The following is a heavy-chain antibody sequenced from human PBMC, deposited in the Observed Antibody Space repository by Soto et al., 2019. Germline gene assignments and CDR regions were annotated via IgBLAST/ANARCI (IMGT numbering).Heavy chain of an antibody. D-gene: IGHD3-3*01. CDR2: ISYDGSNK. Sequence: QVQLVESGGGVVQPGRSLRLSCAASGFTFSSYGMHWVRQAPCKGLSWVAVISYDGSNKYYADSVKGRFTISRDNSKNTLYLQMNSLRAEDTAVYYCAKDRALLRFLEWLLDDAFDIWGQGTMVTVSS. V-gene: IGHV3-30*18. J-gene: IGHJ3*02. CDR1: GFTFSSYG. CDR3: AKDRALLRFLEWLLDDAFDI.